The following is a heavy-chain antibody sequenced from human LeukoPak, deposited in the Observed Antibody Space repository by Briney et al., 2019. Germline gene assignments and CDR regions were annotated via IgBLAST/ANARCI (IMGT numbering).Heavy chain of an antibody. CDR1: GFTFSSHA. V-gene: IGHV3-30-3*01. Sequence: GGSLRLSCAASGFTFSSHAMHWVRQAPGKGLEWVAVISYDGSNKYYADSVKGRFTISRDNAKNSLYLQMNSLRAEDTALYYCARDHKGGDGADAFDIWGHGTMVTVSS. D-gene: IGHD5-24*01. J-gene: IGHJ3*02. CDR2: ISYDGSNK. CDR3: ARDHKGGDGADAFDI.